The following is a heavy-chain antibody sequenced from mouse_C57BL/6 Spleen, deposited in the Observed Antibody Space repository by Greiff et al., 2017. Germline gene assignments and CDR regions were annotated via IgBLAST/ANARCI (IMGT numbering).Heavy chain of an antibody. CDR2: IDPSDSYT. CDR1: GYTFTSYW. CDR3: ARYYYGSSYAMDY. D-gene: IGHD1-1*01. Sequence: QVQLKQPGAELVMPGASVKLSCKASGYTFTSYWMHWVKQRPGQGLEWIGEIDPSDSYTNYNQKFKGKSTLTVDKSSSTAYMQLSSLTSEDSAVYYCARYYYGSSYAMDYWGQGTSVTDSS. J-gene: IGHJ4*01. V-gene: IGHV1-69*01.